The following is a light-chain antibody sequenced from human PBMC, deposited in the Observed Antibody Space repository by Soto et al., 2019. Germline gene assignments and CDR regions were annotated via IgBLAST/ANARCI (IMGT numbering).Light chain of an antibody. J-gene: IGKJ4*01. Sequence: EIVFTHSPATLSLSPGERATLSCRASQSVSSYLAWYQQKPGQAPRLLIYDASYRATGIPARFSGSGYGTEFTLTISSLQPDDFATYYCQQYNTYSSLTFGGGTKVDIK. V-gene: IGKV3-11*01. CDR2: DAS. CDR3: QQYNTYSSLT. CDR1: QSVSSY.